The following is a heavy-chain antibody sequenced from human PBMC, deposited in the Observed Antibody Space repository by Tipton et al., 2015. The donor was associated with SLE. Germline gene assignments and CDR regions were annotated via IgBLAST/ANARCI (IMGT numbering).Heavy chain of an antibody. V-gene: IGHV3-53*05. CDR1: GFTVSSNY. J-gene: IGHJ3*02. CDR3: ARDRRIGMATDAFDI. CDR2: IYNGGST. D-gene: IGHD5-24*01. Sequence: GSLRLSCAASGFTVSSNYMSWVRQAPGKGLEWVSIIYNGGSTYYADSVKGRFTISRDNSKNTLYLQMNSLRAEDTAVYYCARDRRIGMATDAFDIWGQGTMVTVSS.